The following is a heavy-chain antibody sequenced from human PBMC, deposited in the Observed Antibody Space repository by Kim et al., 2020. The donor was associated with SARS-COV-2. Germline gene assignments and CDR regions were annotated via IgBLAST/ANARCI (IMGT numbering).Heavy chain of an antibody. J-gene: IGHJ3*02. V-gene: IGHV7-4-1*02. CDR2: INTNTGNP. CDR3: ARDLGITIFGVVIPPSDAFDI. CDR1: GYTFTSYA. Sequence: ASVKVSCKASGYTFTSYAMNWVRQAPGQGLEWMGWINTNTGNPTYAQGFTGRFVFSLDTSVSTAYLQISSLKAEDTAVYYCARDLGITIFGVVIPPSDAFDIWGQGTMVTVSS. D-gene: IGHD3-3*01.